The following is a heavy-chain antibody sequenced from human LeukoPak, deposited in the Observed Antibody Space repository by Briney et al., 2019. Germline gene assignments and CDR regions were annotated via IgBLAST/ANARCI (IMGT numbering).Heavy chain of an antibody. J-gene: IGHJ1*01. D-gene: IGHD6-13*01. CDR1: GFTFSSYE. V-gene: IGHV3-48*03. CDR3: ARDSPWYSSSPEYFQH. CDR2: ISSSGSTI. Sequence: GGSLRLSCAASGFTFSSYEMNWVRQAPGKGLEWVSYISSSGSTIYYADSVKGRFTISRDNAKNSLYLQMNSLRAEDTAVYYCARDSPWYSSSPEYFQHWGQGTLVTVSS.